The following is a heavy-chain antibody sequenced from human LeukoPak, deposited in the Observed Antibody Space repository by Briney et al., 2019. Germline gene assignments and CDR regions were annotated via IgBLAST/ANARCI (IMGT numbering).Heavy chain of an antibody. CDR2: INAGNGNT. CDR1: GYTFTSYA. D-gene: IGHD2-15*01. V-gene: IGHV1-3*01. CDR3: ARGLVVVAGWFDP. Sequence: ASVKVSCKASGYTFTSYAMHWVRQAPGQRLEWMGWINAGNGNTKYSQKFQGRVTMTRDTSISTAYMELSRLRSDDTAVYYCARGLVVVAGWFDPWGQGTLVTVSS. J-gene: IGHJ5*02.